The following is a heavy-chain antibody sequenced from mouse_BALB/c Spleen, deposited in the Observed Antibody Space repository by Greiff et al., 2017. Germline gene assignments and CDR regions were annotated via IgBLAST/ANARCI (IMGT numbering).Heavy chain of an antibody. CDR1: GFSLTGYG. CDR3: ARVPNWERYFDV. J-gene: IGHJ1*01. CDR2: IWGDGST. V-gene: IGHV2-6-7*01. D-gene: IGHD4-1*02. Sequence: QVQLQQSGPGLVAPSQSLSITCTVSGFSLTGYGVNWVRQPPGKGLEWLGMIWGDGSTDYNSALKSRLSISKDNSKSQVFLKMNSLQTDDTAMYYCARVPNWERYFDVWGAGTTVTVSS.